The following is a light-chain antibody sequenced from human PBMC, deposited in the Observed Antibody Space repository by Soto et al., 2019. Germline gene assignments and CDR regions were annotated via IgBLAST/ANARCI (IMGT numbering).Light chain of an antibody. CDR2: SAS. V-gene: IGKV1-39*01. CDR3: HRYYTSPT. Sequence: DVQMTQSPSSLSASVGDRVTFTCRASQHIRTYLNWYQRKPGRAPDLLIDSASNLKSGVPSRFSGSGAGTVFTLTISRLHPEDFATYYCHRYYTSPTFGGGTSVEI. J-gene: IGKJ4*01. CDR1: QHIRTY.